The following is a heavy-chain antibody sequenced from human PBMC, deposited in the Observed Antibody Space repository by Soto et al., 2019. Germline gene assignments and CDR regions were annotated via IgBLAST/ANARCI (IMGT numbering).Heavy chain of an antibody. CDR1: GLTFLSDA. CDR3: ARTVGYYYGMDV. CDR2: IWYDGSNK. V-gene: IGHV3-33*01. Sequence: SVNISSGAYGLTFLSDAMHWVRQAPGKGLEWVAVIWYDGSNKYYADSVKGRFTISRDNSKNTLSLQMNSLRVEDTAVYYCARTVGYYYGMDVWGQGT. D-gene: IGHD4-17*01. J-gene: IGHJ6*02.